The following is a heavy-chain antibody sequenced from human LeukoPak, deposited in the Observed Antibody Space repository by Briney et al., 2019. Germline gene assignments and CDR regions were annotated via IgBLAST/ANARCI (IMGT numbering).Heavy chain of an antibody. Sequence: SETLSLTCTVSGGSISSNNYYWGWVRQPPGKGLVWIGSIYYSGSTYYNPSLKSRVTISLDTSKNLFSLRLSSVTAADTAVYYCATDVRGTGTTRWFDPWGQGTLVTVSS. CDR2: IYYSGST. D-gene: IGHD1-14*01. CDR1: GGSISSNNYY. V-gene: IGHV4-39*02. CDR3: ATDVRGTGTTRWFDP. J-gene: IGHJ5*02.